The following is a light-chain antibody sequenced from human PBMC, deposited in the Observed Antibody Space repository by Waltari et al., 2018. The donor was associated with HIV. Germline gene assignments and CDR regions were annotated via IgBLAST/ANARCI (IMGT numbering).Light chain of an antibody. V-gene: IGLV2-14*01. CDR2: DVS. Sequence: QSALTQPASVSGSPGQSITISCTGTSSDVGGYNYVSWYQQHPGKAPKLMIYDVSNRPSGVSNRFSGSKSGHTASLTISVLQAEDEADYYCSSYTSSSTRVFGTGTKVTVL. CDR1: SSDVGGYNY. J-gene: IGLJ1*01. CDR3: SSYTSSSTRV.